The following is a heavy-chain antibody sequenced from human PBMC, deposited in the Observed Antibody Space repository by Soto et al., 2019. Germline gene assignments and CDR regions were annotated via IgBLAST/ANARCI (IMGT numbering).Heavy chain of an antibody. V-gene: IGHV4-34*01. CDR2: INHSGST. J-gene: IGHJ5*02. Sequence: PSDTLSLNCAVYGGSFSGYYWSWIRQPPGKGLEWIGEINHSGSTNYNPSLKSRVTISVDTSKNQFSLKLSSVTAADTAVYYCARHLLWFGELFNWFDPWGQGTLVTVSS. D-gene: IGHD3-10*01. CDR3: ARHLLWFGELFNWFDP. CDR1: GGSFSGYY.